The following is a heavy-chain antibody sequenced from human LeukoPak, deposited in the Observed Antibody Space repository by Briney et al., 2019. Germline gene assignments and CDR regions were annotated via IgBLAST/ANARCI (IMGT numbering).Heavy chain of an antibody. CDR3: AGVRFSWWFDP. Sequence: SETLSLTCTVSGGSISGYYWSWIRQPPGKGLEWIGYIYYSGSTNYNPSLKSRVTISVDTSKNQFSLKLSSVTAADTAVYYCAGVRFSWWFDPWGQGTLVTVSS. CDR2: IYYSGST. D-gene: IGHD3-3*01. CDR1: GGSISGYY. J-gene: IGHJ5*02. V-gene: IGHV4-59*01.